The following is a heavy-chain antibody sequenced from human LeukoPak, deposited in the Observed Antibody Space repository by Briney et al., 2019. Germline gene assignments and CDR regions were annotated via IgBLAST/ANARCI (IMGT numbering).Heavy chain of an antibody. D-gene: IGHD3-3*01. CDR3: AKKSPIFGVVIPLFDY. CDR1: GFTFSSFV. V-gene: IGHV3-23*01. CDR2: ITGGGGTT. J-gene: IGHJ4*02. Sequence: GGSLRLSCAASGFTFSSFVMSWVRQAPGKGLEWVSGITGGGGTTYYADSVKGRFTISRDNSKNTLSLQMNSLRADDTAVYYCAKKSPIFGVVIPLFDYWGQGTLVTVSS.